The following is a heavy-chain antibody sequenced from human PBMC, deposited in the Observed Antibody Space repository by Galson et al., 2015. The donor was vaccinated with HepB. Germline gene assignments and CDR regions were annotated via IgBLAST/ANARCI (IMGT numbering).Heavy chain of an antibody. V-gene: IGHV4-59*01. Sequence: SETLSLTCTVSGGSISSYYWSWIRQPPGKGLEWIGCIYYSGSTNYNPSLKSRVTISVDTSKNQFSLKLSSVTAADTAVYYCARALTTVVIGTAYFDYWGQGTLVTVSS. D-gene: IGHD4-23*01. CDR1: GGSISSYY. CDR2: IYYSGST. CDR3: ARALTTVVIGTAYFDY. J-gene: IGHJ4*02.